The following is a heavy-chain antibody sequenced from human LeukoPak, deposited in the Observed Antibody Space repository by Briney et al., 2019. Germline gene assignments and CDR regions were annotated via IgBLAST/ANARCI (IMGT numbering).Heavy chain of an antibody. D-gene: IGHD3-9*01. CDR2: ISSSSSYI. Sequence: GGSLRLSCAASGFTFSSYSINWVRQAPGKGLEWVSSISSSSSYIYYADSVRGRFTISRDNAKNSLYLQLNSLRAEDTAVYYCARGSDNYYYYLYMDVWGKGTTVTVSS. V-gene: IGHV3-21*01. CDR1: GFTFSSYS. CDR3: ARGSDNYYYYLYMDV. J-gene: IGHJ6*03.